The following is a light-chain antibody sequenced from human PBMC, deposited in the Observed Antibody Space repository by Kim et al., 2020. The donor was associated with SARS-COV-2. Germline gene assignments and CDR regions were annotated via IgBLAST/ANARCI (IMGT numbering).Light chain of an antibody. Sequence: QSALTQPASVSGSPGQSITISCTGTSTDVGNYNYVSWYQNVPGKAPQLIIYAVNKRPSGISDRFSGSKSGNTASLTISGLQAEDEADYYCSSLTSSSTWVFGGGTKLTVL. CDR1: STDVGNYNY. CDR2: AVN. V-gene: IGLV2-14*03. CDR3: SSLTSSSTWV. J-gene: IGLJ3*02.